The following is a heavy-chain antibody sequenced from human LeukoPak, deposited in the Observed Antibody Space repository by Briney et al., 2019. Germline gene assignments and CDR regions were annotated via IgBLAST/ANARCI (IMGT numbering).Heavy chain of an antibody. CDR2: NSSNGDST. CDR1: GFTFSSYA. D-gene: IGHD3-9*01. V-gene: IGHV3-64D*09. CDR3: VKGQQYILTGYYFDY. J-gene: IGHJ4*02. Sequence: PGGSLRLSCSASGFTFSSYAMHWVRQAPGKGLEYVSVNSSNGDSTYYADSLKGRFTISRDNSKNTLYLQMSSLRPEDTAVYYCVKGQQYILTGYYFDYWGQGTLVTVSS.